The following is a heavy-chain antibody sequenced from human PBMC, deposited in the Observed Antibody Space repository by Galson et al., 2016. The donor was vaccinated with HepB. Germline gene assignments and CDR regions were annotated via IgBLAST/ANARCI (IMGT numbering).Heavy chain of an antibody. CDR2: IFSSGGS. CDR1: GVSVTHFY. D-gene: IGHD1-1*01. V-gene: IGHV4-4*07. J-gene: IGHJ5*02. Sequence: SETLSLTCTVSGVSVTHFYWSWLRQPAGKGLEWIGRIFSSGGSIYNPSLRSRVTMSVDTSKNQFSLKLKSVTAADTAVYYCAREQLERPSWFDPWGQGTLVIGSS. CDR3: AREQLERPSWFDP.